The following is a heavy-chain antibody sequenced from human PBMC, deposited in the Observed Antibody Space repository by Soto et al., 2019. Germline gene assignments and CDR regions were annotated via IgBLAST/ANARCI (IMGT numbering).Heavy chain of an antibody. V-gene: IGHV4-59*01. CDR3: ARDRSTYGGGGTGEVKENWFDP. D-gene: IGHD2-8*01. CDR1: GGSISRYY. J-gene: IGHJ5*02. Sequence: LSLTCSVSGGSISRYYWSWIRQPPGKGLEWIGYAYYSGDTGYNPSLQSRVTMAVDTSKNQVSLKLTSVTAADTAVYYCARDRSTYGGGGTGEVKENWFDPWGQGSVATVSS. CDR2: AYYSGDT.